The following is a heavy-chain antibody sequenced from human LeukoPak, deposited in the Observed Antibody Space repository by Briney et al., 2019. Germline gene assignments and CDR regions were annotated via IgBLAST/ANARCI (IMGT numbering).Heavy chain of an antibody. D-gene: IGHD3-22*01. Sequence: SVKVSCKASGGTFSSYAISWVRQAPGQGLEWMGRIIPILGIANYAQKFQGRVTITADKSTGTAYMELSSLRSEDTAVYYCARDDSSGYYSGAFDIWGQGTMVTASS. CDR1: GGTFSSYA. V-gene: IGHV1-69*04. CDR3: ARDDSSGYYSGAFDI. J-gene: IGHJ3*02. CDR2: IIPILGIA.